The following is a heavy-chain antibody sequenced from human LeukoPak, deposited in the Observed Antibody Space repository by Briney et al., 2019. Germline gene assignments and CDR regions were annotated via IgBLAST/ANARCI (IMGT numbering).Heavy chain of an antibody. J-gene: IGHJ4*02. CDR1: GFTFSSYA. CDR2: ISYDGSNK. Sequence: GGSLRLSCAASGFTFSSYAMHWVRQAPGKGLEWVAVISYDGSNKYYADSVKGRFTLSRDDSRNTVYLQMNNLRVEDTAIYYCAKANWVSNADAVWWGQGIQVTVSS. D-gene: IGHD1-1*01. CDR3: AKANWVSNADAVW. V-gene: IGHV3-30*14.